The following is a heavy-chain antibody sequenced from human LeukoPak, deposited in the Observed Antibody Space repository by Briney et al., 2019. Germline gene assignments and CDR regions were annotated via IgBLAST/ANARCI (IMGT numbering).Heavy chain of an antibody. CDR1: GGSVSSYY. CDR3: ASLGDRRNYFDY. V-gene: IGHV4-59*08. J-gene: IGHJ4*02. CDR2: IYYSGST. D-gene: IGHD3-22*01. Sequence: PSETLSLTCTVSGGSVSSYYWSWIRQPPGKGLEWIGYIYYSGSTNYNPSLMSRVTISVDTSKNQFSLKVSSVTAADTAVYYCASLGDRRNYFDYWGQGTLVTVSS.